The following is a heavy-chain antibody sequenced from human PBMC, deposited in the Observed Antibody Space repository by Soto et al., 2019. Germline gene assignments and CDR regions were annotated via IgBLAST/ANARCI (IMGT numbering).Heavy chain of an antibody. CDR3: ARFDYDFWSGYLDY. V-gene: IGHV3-48*02. CDR1: GFTFNIYS. CDR2: ISSSSTTI. J-gene: IGHJ4*02. Sequence: EVQLVESGGGLVQPGGSLRLSCAASGFTFNIYSMNWVRQAPGKGLEWVSYISSSSTTIYYADSVKGRFTISRDNAKNSLFLQMNGLRDEDTAVYYCARFDYDFWSGYLDYWGQGTLVTVSS. D-gene: IGHD3-3*01.